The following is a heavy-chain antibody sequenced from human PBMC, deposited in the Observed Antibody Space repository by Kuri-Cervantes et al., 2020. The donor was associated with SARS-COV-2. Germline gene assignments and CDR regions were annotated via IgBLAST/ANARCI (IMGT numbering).Heavy chain of an antibody. V-gene: IGHV1-2*02. CDR1: GYTFTGYY. D-gene: IGHD3-9*01. CDR2: INPNSGGT. CDR3: ARDNLPQTGTDY. Sequence: ASVKVSCKASGYTFTGYYMHWVRQAPGQGLEWMGWINPNSGGTNYAQKLQGGVTMTTDTSTSTAYMELRSLRSDDTAVYYCARDNLPQTGTDYWGQGTLVTVSS. J-gene: IGHJ4*02.